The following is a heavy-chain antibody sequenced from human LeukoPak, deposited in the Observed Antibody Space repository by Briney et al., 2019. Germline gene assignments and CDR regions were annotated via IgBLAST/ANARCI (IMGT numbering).Heavy chain of an antibody. CDR2: ITNTGSNT. D-gene: IGHD6-13*01. Sequence: PGGSLRLSCAASGFTFSTYAMTWVRQAPGKGLEWVSTITNTGSNTYYADSVKGRFTISRDNSKNTLYLQINRLRVEDTAIYYCAKAPMEDSWYIHFDFWGQGTLVTVPS. CDR3: AKAPMEDSWYIHFDF. J-gene: IGHJ4*02. CDR1: GFTFSTYA. V-gene: IGHV3-23*01.